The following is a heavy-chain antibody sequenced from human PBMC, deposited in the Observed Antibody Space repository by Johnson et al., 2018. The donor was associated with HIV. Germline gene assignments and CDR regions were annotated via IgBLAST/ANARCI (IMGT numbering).Heavy chain of an antibody. CDR3: TTAIVIDAFDI. V-gene: IGHV3-15*01. Sequence: VQLVESGGGLVKPGGSLRLSCEASGFTFSNACMSWVRQAPGKGLEWVGRTKRKIEGEATDYAAPVKGRFTISRDDSKNTLFLQMSSLKTDDTAVYYCTTAIVIDAFDIWGQGTMVTVSS. CDR2: TKRKIEGEAT. D-gene: IGHD3-16*02. CDR1: GFTFSNAC. J-gene: IGHJ3*02.